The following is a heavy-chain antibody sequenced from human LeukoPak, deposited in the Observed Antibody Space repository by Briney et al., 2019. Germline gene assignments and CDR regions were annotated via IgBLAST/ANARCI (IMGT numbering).Heavy chain of an antibody. D-gene: IGHD6-19*01. CDR2: ISSSSSYI. V-gene: IGHV3-21*01. J-gene: IGHJ4*02. CDR3: ARGYSSGFDY. CDR1: GFTFSSYS. Sequence: PGGSLRLSCAASGFTFSSYSMNWVRQAPGKGLEWVSSISSSSSYIYYADSVKGRFTISRDNAKNSLYLHMNSLRAEDTAVFYCARGYSSGFDYWGQGSLVTVSS.